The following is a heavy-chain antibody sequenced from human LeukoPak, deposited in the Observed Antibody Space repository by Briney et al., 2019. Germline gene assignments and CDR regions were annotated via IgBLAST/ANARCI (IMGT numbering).Heavy chain of an antibody. V-gene: IGHV4-34*01. CDR2: INHSGST. D-gene: IGHD1-1*01. J-gene: IGHJ6*03. CDR3: ARDPGPYYYYYYMDV. CDR1: GGSFSGYY. Sequence: SETLSLTCAVYGGSFSGYYWSWIRQPPGKGLEWIGEINHSGSTNYNPSLKSRVTISVDTSKNQFSLNLNSVTAADTAVYYCARDPGPYYYYYYMDVWGKGTTVTISS.